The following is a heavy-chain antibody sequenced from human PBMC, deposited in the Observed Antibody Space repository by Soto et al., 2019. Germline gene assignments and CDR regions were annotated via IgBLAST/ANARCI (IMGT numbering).Heavy chain of an antibody. V-gene: IGHV3-30*04. D-gene: IGHD4-17*01. Sequence: QVQLVESGGGVVQPERSLRLSCAVSGFTFRNSAMHWVRQAPGKGLEWVAVISDDGNNKFYADSVKGRFTISRDNPNNAVLLQMSSLRDEDTAVYYCARAEATVIKDWGQGTLVTVSS. CDR1: GFTFRNSA. CDR3: ARAEATVIKD. CDR2: ISDDGNNK. J-gene: IGHJ4*02.